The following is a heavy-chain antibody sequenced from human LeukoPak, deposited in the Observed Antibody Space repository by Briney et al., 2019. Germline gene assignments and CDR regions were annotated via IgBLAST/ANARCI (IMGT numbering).Heavy chain of an antibody. D-gene: IGHD3-10*01. CDR2: ISYDGSNK. Sequence: EGSLRLSCVGSGFTFSSYSMNWVRQAPGKGLEWVAVISYDGSNKYYADSVKGRFTISRDDSKNTLYLQMNSLRAEDTAVYYCAKDHGYYGSGSYFYDYWGQGTLVTVSS. J-gene: IGHJ4*02. CDR1: GFTFSSYS. V-gene: IGHV3-30*18. CDR3: AKDHGYYGSGSYFYDY.